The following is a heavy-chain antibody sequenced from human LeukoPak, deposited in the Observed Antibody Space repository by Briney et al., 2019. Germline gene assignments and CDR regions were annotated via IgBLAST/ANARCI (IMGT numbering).Heavy chain of an antibody. D-gene: IGHD3-22*01. CDR1: GFTFSSYG. V-gene: IGHV3-33*01. CDR3: ARDIGHYDSGGYWYYFDY. J-gene: IGHJ4*02. Sequence: GRSLRLSCAASGFTFSSYGMHWVRQAPGKGLEWVAVIRYDGSNEYYADSVKGRFTISRDNSKDTLYLQMNSLRAEDTAVYHCARDIGHYDSGGYWYYFDYWGQGTLVTVSS. CDR2: IRYDGSNE.